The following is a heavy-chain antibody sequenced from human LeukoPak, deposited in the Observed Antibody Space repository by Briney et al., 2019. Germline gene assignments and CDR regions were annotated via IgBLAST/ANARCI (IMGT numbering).Heavy chain of an antibody. CDR2: INPSGGST. V-gene: IGHV1-46*01. CDR3: ATLKHYYDSSGYYYRFDY. CDR1: GYTFTSYY. J-gene: IGHJ4*02. D-gene: IGHD3-22*01. Sequence: ASAKVSCKASGYTFTSYYMHWVRQAPGQGLEWMGIINPSGGSTSYAQKFQGRVTMTEDTSTDTAYMELSSLRSEDTAVYYCATLKHYYDSSGYYYRFDYWGQGTLVTVSS.